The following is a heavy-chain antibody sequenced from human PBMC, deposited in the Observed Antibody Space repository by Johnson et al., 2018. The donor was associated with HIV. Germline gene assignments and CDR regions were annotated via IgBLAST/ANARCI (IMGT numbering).Heavy chain of an antibody. J-gene: IGHJ3*02. CDR2: ISYDGSNK. CDR1: VFTLSSYA. Sequence: HVQLVESGGGVVQPGRSLRLSCAASVFTLSSYAMHWVRQAPGKGLEWVAVISYDGSNKYYADSVKGRFTISRDNSKNTLYLQMNSLRAEDTAVYYCAREKIRAFDIWGQGTMVTVSS. V-gene: IGHV3-30*04. CDR3: AREKIRAFDI.